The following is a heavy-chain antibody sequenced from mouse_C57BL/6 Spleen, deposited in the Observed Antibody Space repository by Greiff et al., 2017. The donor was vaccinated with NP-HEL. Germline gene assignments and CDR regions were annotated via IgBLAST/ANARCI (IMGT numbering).Heavy chain of an antibody. CDR2: INPGSGGT. CDR3: ARWGYDEGAWFAY. J-gene: IGHJ3*01. D-gene: IGHD2-2*01. CDR1: GYAFTNYL. Sequence: VQLVESGAELVRPGTSVKVSCKASGYAFTNYLIEWVKQRPGQGLEWIGVINPGSGGTNYNEKFKGKATLTADKSSSTAYMQLSSLTSEDSAVYFCARWGYDEGAWFAYWGQGTLVTVSA. V-gene: IGHV1-54*01.